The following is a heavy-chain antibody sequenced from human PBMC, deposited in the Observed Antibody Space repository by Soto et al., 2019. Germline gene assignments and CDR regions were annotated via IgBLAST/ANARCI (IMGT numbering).Heavy chain of an antibody. Sequence: GGSLRLSCAASGFTFSSYSMNWVRQAPGKGLGWVSSISSSSSYIYYADSVKGRFTISRDNAKNSLYLQMNSLRAEDTAVYYCARRITMVRGVIITYYYYYGMDVWGQGTTITVSS. J-gene: IGHJ6*02. CDR1: GFTFSSYS. CDR2: ISSSSSYI. D-gene: IGHD3-10*01. V-gene: IGHV3-21*01. CDR3: ARRITMVRGVIITYYYYYGMDV.